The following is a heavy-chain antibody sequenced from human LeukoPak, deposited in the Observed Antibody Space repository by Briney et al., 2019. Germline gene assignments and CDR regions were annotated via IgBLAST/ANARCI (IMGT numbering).Heavy chain of an antibody. CDR3: ARAGRSGSNDYYYYYYGMDV. J-gene: IGHJ6*02. V-gene: IGHV3-23*01. CDR2: ISGSGGST. CDR1: GFTFSSYA. Sequence: GGSLRLSCAASGFTFSSYAMSWVRQAPGKGLEWVSAISGSGGSTYYADSVKGRFTISRDNSKNTLYLQMNSLRAEDTAVYYCARAGRSGSNDYYYYYYGMDVWGQGTTVTVSS. D-gene: IGHD3-10*01.